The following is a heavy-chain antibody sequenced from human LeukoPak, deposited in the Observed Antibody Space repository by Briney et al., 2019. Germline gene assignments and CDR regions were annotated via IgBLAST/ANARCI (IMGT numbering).Heavy chain of an antibody. CDR1: GYTFHSYG. CDR2: IGVNNVDT. D-gene: IGHD4-17*01. J-gene: IGHJ4*02. V-gene: IGHV1-18*01. Sequence: GAPVKVSCKASGYTFHSYGISWVRQAPGQGLEWMGWIGVNNVDTKYAHRFQGRVTMTTDTSTSTAYMELRSLRSDDTAVYYCARDRSTVTTYLKNWGQGTLVTVSS. CDR3: ARDRSTVTTYLKN.